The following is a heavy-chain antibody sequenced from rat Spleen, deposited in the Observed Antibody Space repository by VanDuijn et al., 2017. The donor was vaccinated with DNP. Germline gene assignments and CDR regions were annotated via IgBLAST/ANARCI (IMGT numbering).Heavy chain of an antibody. V-gene: IGHV5-22*01. CDR1: GFTFRHYY. D-gene: IGHD4-3*01. CDR2: IGSVVYAP. CDR3: VRWNSGHFDY. Sequence: SLKRTCAASGFTFRHYYMPWVRQAPAKGLEWVAYIGSVVYAPYYGDSVKGRFTISRDNAKSTLYLQMNSLRSEDMATYYCVRWNSGHFDYWGQGVMVTVSS. J-gene: IGHJ2*01.